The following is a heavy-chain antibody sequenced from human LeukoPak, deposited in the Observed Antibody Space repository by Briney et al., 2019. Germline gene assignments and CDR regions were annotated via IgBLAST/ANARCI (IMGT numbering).Heavy chain of an antibody. CDR1: GFTFSSYA. V-gene: IGHV3-23*01. Sequence: GGSLRLSCVASGFTFSSYAMSWVRRASGKGLEWVSAISGSGGSTYYADSVKGRFTISRDNSKNTLYLQMNSLRAEDTAVYYCVLWRRHFEGGQQLVGIYFDYWGQGTLVTVSS. CDR3: VLWRRHFEGGQQLVGIYFDY. J-gene: IGHJ4*02. D-gene: IGHD6-13*01. CDR2: ISGSGGST.